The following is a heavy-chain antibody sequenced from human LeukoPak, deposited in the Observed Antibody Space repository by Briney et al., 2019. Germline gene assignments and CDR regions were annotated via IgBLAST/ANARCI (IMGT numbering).Heavy chain of an antibody. CDR2: FDPEDGET. D-gene: IGHD2-2*01. CDR3: ATEYCSSTSCRFDY. J-gene: IGHJ4*02. V-gene: IGHV1-24*01. CDR1: GYTLTELS. Sequence: VSVKVSCKVSGYTLTELSMHWVRQAPGKGLEWMGGFDPEDGETIYAQKFQGRVTMTEDTSTDTAYMELSSLRSEDTAVYYCATEYCSSTSCRFDYWGQGTLVTVSS.